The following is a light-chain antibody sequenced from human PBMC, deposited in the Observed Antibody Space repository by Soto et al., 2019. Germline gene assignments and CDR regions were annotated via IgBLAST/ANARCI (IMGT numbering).Light chain of an antibody. Sequence: EIVMTQSPATLSVSPGEGATLSCRASQSVSSNLAWYQQKPGQAPRPLIYGASTRAAGVPVRFSGSGSGTEFTLTISSLQSEDFAVYYCQQYNNWPPFTFGPGTKVDIK. J-gene: IGKJ3*01. CDR3: QQYNNWPPFT. CDR1: QSVSSN. CDR2: GAS. V-gene: IGKV3-15*01.